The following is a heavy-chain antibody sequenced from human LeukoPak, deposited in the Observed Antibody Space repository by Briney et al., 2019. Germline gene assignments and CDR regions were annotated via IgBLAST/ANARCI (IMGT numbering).Heavy chain of an antibody. CDR3: ATYHRRIVVVPTAIEAYFDY. V-gene: IGHV3-30*14. CDR1: GFTFSDYA. CDR2: VSDDGTIT. D-gene: IGHD2-2*02. Sequence: GRSLRLSCAASGFTFSDYAMHWVRQAPGKGLEWVAVVSDDGTITYSADSVKGRFTISRDNSKNTLYLQMNSLRPEDTALYYYATYHRRIVVVPTAIEAYFDYWGQGTLVTVSS. J-gene: IGHJ4*02.